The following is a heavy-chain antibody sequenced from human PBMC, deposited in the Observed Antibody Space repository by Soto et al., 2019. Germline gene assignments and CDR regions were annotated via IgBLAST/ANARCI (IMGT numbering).Heavy chain of an antibody. D-gene: IGHD4-17*01. J-gene: IGHJ4*02. CDR1: GASVTRAGSY. Sequence: QVQLQESGPGLVKPSQTLSLTCDVSGASVTRAGSYWGWIRQRPGQGLEWIGYIYFDGTTYYNPSRKSRVIISADTSRNKFSLSLSFLTAADTAVYYCATRTTVTTFDYWGQGNLVTVSS. V-gene: IGHV4-31*11. CDR3: ATRTTVTTFDY. CDR2: IYFDGTT.